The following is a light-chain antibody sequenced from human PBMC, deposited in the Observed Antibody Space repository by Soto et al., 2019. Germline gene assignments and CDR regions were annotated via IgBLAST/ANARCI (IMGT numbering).Light chain of an antibody. Sequence: QPASVSGSPGQSTTISCTGTSSDIGSYNYVSWYQQHPGRAPRLMIYEVNNRPSGVSNRFSGSKSGNTASLTISGLQAEDEADYYCSSYTTSTTYVFGPGTKLTVL. CDR2: EVN. CDR3: SSYTTSTTYV. V-gene: IGLV2-14*01. J-gene: IGLJ1*01. CDR1: SSDIGSYNY.